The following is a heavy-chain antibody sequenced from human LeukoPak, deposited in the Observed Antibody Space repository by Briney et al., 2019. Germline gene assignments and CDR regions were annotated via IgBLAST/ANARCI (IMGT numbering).Heavy chain of an antibody. CDR1: GITLSSYW. CDR2: IKEDGIEK. V-gene: IGHV3-7*01. J-gene: IGHJ6*03. Sequence: PGGSLRLSCAASGITLSSYWMGWVRQAPGKGLEWVANIKEDGIEKYYVDSVKGRFTISRDNAKNSLYLQMNSLRVEDTAVYYCVRELNYYQYMDVWGKGTTVTVSS. CDR3: VRELNYYQYMDV.